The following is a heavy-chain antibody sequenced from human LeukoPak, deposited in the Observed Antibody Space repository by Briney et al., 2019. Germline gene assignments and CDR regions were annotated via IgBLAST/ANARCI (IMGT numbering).Heavy chain of an antibody. J-gene: IGHJ4*02. D-gene: IGHD5-18*01. V-gene: IGHV4-61*02. CDR2: IYTSGST. CDR3: AGNVDTAMVTTFDY. CDR1: GGSISSGSYY. Sequence: SQTLSLTCTVSGGSISSGSYYWSWIRQPAGKGLEWIGRIYTSGSTNYNPSLKSRVTISVDTSKNQFSLKLSSVTAADTAVYYCAGNVDTAMVTTFDYWGQGTLVTVSS.